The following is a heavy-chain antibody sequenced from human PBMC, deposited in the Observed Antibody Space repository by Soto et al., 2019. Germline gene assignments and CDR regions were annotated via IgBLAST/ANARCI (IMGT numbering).Heavy chain of an antibody. D-gene: IGHD6-13*01. Sequence: QLQLQESGPGLVKPSETLSLTCTVSGGSISSSSYYWGRIRHPPGKGLEGIGSISYSGSTYYNPALKMRVTISVDTSKNQFSLKLSSVTAADTAVYYCARLGAFYSSSWNYYYYGMDVWGQGTTVTVSS. V-gene: IGHV4-39*01. J-gene: IGHJ6*02. CDR1: GGSISSSSYY. CDR3: ARLGAFYSSSWNYYYYGMDV. CDR2: ISYSGST.